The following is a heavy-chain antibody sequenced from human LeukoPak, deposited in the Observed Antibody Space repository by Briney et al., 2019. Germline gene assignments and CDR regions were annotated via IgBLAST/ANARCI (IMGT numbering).Heavy chain of an antibody. Sequence: GGSLRLSCAASGFTFGDYYMSWIRQAPGKGLEWVSYISSSGSTIYYADSVKGRFTISRDNAKNSLYLQMNSLRAEDTAVYYCARYCSSTSCYVRLDYWGQGTLVTVSS. V-gene: IGHV3-11*04. D-gene: IGHD2-2*01. J-gene: IGHJ4*02. CDR3: ARYCSSTSCYVRLDY. CDR2: ISSSGSTI. CDR1: GFTFGDYY.